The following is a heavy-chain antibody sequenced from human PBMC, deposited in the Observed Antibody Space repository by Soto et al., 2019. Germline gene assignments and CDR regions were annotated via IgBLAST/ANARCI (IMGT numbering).Heavy chain of an antibody. CDR1: GVSISSSSYC. Sequence: PSETLSLTCTVSGVSISSSSYCWGWIRQPPGKGLEWIGSIYYSGSTYYNPSLKSRVTISVDTSKNQFSLKLSSVTAADTAVYYCARHLYCSGGSCLAWFDPWGQGTLVTVSS. D-gene: IGHD2-15*01. CDR2: IYYSGST. CDR3: ARHLYCSGGSCLAWFDP. J-gene: IGHJ5*02. V-gene: IGHV4-39*01.